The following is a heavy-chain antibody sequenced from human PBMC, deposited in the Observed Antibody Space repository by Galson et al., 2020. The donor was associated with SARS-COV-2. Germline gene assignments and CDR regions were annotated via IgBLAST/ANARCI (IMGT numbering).Heavy chain of an antibody. Sequence: NSGGSLRLSCEASAFPFSTSSMNWVRLAPGKGLEWVSSISTSSSYTYYVDSVKGRFSISRDNPRNSLYLQMNSLRAEDTAVYYCARDEGIRGYNYGRLYYGMDVWGQGTTVTVSS. CDR3: ARDEGIRGYNYGRLYYGMDV. CDR2: ISTSSSYT. CDR1: AFPFSTSS. V-gene: IGHV3-21*01. D-gene: IGHD5-18*01. J-gene: IGHJ6*02.